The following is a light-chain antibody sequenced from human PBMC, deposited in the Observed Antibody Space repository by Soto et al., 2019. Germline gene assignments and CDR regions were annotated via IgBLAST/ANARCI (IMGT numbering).Light chain of an antibody. Sequence: EVVLTQSPGTVSLSPGERVTLSCRASQSVISNYFAWYQQRPGQAPRLLIYAASSRATGIPDRFSGSGSGTDFTLSISRLEPEDFAVYYCQQYGSSLTWTFGQGTKVE. CDR2: AAS. J-gene: IGKJ1*01. CDR1: QSVISNY. V-gene: IGKV3-20*01. CDR3: QQYGSSLTWT.